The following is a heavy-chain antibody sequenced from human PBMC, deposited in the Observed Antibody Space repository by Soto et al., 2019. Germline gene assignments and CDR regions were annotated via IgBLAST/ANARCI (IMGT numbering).Heavy chain of an antibody. CDR2: ISYDGSNK. V-gene: IGHV3-30-3*01. J-gene: IGHJ2*01. CDR3: ARGVGYFDL. D-gene: IGHD2-15*01. CDR1: GFTFSSYA. Sequence: QVQLVESGGGVVQPGRSLRLSCAASGFTFSSYAMHWVRQAPGKGLEWVAVISYDGSNKYYADSVKGRFTISRDNSKNTLYLQMNSLRAEDTAVYYCARGVGYFDLWGRGTLVTVSS.